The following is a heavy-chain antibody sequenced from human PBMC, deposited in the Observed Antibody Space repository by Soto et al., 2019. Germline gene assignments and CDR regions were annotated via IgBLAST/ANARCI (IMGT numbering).Heavy chain of an antibody. CDR3: ARTYCTTTACQDNGIDV. CDR2: IYYSGTT. J-gene: IGHJ6*02. V-gene: IGHV4-61*01. CDR1: GGSVSSGSYY. D-gene: IGHD4-4*01. Sequence: SETLSLTCTVSGGSVSSGSYYWTWIRQPPGKGLEWLGYIYYSGTTNYNPPLKCRITISVDTSGNQFSLKLSSVTAADTAVYFCARTYCTTTACQDNGIDVWGQGTTVTVSS.